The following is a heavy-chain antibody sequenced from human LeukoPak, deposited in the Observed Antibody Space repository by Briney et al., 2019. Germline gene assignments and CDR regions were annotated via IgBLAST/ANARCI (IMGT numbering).Heavy chain of an antibody. D-gene: IGHD3-16*01. CDR3: ARDLTSAYWTPGGYYYYMDV. CDR2: ITSDSAFM. V-gene: IGHV3-48*01. J-gene: IGHJ6*03. Sequence: TGGSLRLSCAASGFNLKTYSINWVRQAPGKGLEWISYITSDSAFMYYADSVKGRFTISRDNAKNSVYLQMHSLRVEDTAVYYCARDLTSAYWTPGGYYYYMDVWGKGTTVTVSS. CDR1: GFNLKTYS.